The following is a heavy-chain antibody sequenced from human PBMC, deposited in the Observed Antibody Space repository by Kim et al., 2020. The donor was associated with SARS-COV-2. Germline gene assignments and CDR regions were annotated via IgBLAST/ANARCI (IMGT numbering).Heavy chain of an antibody. V-gene: IGHV3-30-3*01. Sequence: GGSLRLSCAAFGFTFSNYAMHWVRQAPGKGLEWVAVISYDGGNKYYADSVKGRLTISRDNSKNTLYLQMNSLRAEDTAVYYCARDPQPGYGSGGYYFDYWGQGTLVTVSS. J-gene: IGHJ4*02. D-gene: IGHD2-15*01. CDR2: ISYDGGNK. CDR1: GFTFSNYA. CDR3: ARDPQPGYGSGGYYFDY.